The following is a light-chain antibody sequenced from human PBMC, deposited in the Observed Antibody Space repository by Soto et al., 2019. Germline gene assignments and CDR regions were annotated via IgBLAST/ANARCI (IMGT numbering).Light chain of an antibody. J-gene: IGKJ1*01. V-gene: IGKV1-5*03. CDR3: QQFNSHSWT. CDR1: QSLYDW. CDR2: KAS. Sequence: DIQMTQSPSTLSASVGDRVTITCRASQSLYDWLAWYQQKPGKAPKLLIYKASGLESGVPSRFSGSGFGTAFTLTISSLQPDDFATYYCQQFNSHSWTFGQGTKVEIK.